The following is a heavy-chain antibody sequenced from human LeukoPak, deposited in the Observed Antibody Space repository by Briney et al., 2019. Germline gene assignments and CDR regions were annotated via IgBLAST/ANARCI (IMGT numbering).Heavy chain of an antibody. CDR1: GFTFDDYT. V-gene: IGHV3-43*01. J-gene: IGHJ4*02. CDR2: ISWNGVSI. Sequence: GGSLRLSCAASGFTFDDYTMHWVRQAPGRGLEWVSLISWNGVSIYYADSVKGRFTISRDNSKNTVSLQMNNLRADDTAVYYCAKSYASGSFYDYWGQGTLVTVSS. D-gene: IGHD3-10*01. CDR3: AKSYASGSFYDY.